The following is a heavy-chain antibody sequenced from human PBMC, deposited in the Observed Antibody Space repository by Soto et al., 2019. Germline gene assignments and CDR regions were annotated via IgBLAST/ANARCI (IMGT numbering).Heavy chain of an antibody. CDR1: GYTFTSYD. CDR2: MNPNSGNT. V-gene: IGHV1-8*01. D-gene: IGHD3-10*01. J-gene: IGHJ5*02. CDR3: ARGHRKYYYGSGSYRDWFDP. Sequence: ASVKVSCKASGYTFTSYDINWVRQATGQGLEWMGWMNPNSGNTGYAQKFQGRVTMTRNTSISTAYMELSSLRSEDTAVYYCARGHRKYYYGSGSYRDWFDPWGQGTLVTVSS.